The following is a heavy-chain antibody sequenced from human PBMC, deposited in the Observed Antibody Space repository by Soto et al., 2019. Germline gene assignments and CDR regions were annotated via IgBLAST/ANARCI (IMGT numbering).Heavy chain of an antibody. V-gene: IGHV4-30-4*01. J-gene: IGHJ5*02. CDR1: GGSISSGDYY. Sequence: QVQLQESGPGLVKPSQTLSLTCTVSGGSISSGDYYWSWIRQPPGKGLEGIGYIYYSGSTYYNPSLKSRVTISVDTSKNQFSLKLSSVTAADTAVYYCARETAMEWGWFDPWGQGTLVTVSS. D-gene: IGHD5-18*01. CDR3: ARETAMEWGWFDP. CDR2: IYYSGST.